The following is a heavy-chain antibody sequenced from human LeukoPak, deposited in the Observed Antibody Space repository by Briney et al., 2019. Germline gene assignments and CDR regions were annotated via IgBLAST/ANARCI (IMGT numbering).Heavy chain of an antibody. CDR1: GYTFTSYY. CDR2: IIPIFGTA. J-gene: IGHJ4*02. CDR3: AKSNYYDSSGYYYSPGDY. Sequence: ASVKVSCKASGYTFTSYYMHWVRQAPGQGLEWMGGIIPIFGTANYAQKFQGRVTITADKSTSTAYMELSSLRSEDTAVYYCAKSNYYDSSGYYYSPGDYWGQGTLVTVSS. D-gene: IGHD3-22*01. V-gene: IGHV1-69*06.